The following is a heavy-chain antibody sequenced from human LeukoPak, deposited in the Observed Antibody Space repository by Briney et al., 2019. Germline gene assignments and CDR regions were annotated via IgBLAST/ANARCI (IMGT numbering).Heavy chain of an antibody. Sequence: PSETLSLTCAVYGGSFSGYYWSWIRQPPGRGLEWIGEINHSGSTNYNPSLKSRVTISVDTSKNQFSLKLSSVTAADTAVYYCARQLVGWSKSFDYWGQGTLVTVSS. J-gene: IGHJ4*02. D-gene: IGHD6-6*01. CDR2: INHSGST. CDR3: ARQLVGWSKSFDY. V-gene: IGHV4-34*01. CDR1: GGSFSGYY.